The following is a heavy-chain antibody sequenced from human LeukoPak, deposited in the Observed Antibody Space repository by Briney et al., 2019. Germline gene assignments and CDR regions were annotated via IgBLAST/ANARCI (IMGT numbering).Heavy chain of an antibody. CDR2: INHSGST. CDR1: GGSFSGYY. CDR3: ARGETYYDILTGYYKSYYFDY. V-gene: IGHV4-34*01. J-gene: IGHJ4*02. Sequence: SETLSLTCAVYGGSFSGYYWSWIRQPPGKGLEWIGEINHSGSTNYNPSLKSRVTIAVDTSKNQFSLKLISVTAADTAVYYCARGETYYDILTGYYKSYYFDYWGQGTLVTVSS. D-gene: IGHD3-9*01.